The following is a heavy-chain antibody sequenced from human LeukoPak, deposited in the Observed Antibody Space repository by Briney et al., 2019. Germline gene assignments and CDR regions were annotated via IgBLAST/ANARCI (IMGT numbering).Heavy chain of an antibody. J-gene: IGHJ4*02. CDR2: ISSSGSNI. D-gene: IGHD1-14*01. CDR1: GFTFSDYY. Sequence: PVWSPRLSCAASGFTFSDYYMSWIRQAPGKGLEWVSYISSSGSNIYYADSVKGRFTISRDNAKNSLYLQMDSLRAEDTAVYYCARDLGGTGTIGYFDYWGQGTLGIVSS. V-gene: IGHV3-11*01. CDR3: ARDLGGTGTIGYFDY.